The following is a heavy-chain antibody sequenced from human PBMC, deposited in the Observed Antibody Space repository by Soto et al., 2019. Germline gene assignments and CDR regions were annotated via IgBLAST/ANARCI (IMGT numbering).Heavy chain of an antibody. CDR3: ARVPRFDSGSYYYYGMDV. CDR1: GFTFSDDY. CDR2: ISSSGRTI. J-gene: IGHJ6*02. D-gene: IGHD1-26*01. Sequence: GGSLRLSCAASGFTFSDDYMSWIRQAPGKGLEWVSYISSSGRTIYYADSVKGRFTISRDNAKNSLYLQMNSLRAEDTAVYYCARVPRFDSGSYYYYGMDVWGQGTTVTVSS. V-gene: IGHV3-11*01.